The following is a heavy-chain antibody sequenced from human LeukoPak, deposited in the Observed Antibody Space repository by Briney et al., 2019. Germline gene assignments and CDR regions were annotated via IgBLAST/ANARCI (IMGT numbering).Heavy chain of an antibody. Sequence: ASVKVSCKASGYTFTSYYMHWVRQAPGQGLEWMGIINPSGGSTSYAQKFQGRVTMTRDTSTSTVYMELSSLRSEDTAVYYCARDAPSSPYFDWLLYGSYYYYYYGMDVWGQGTTVTVSS. CDR2: INPSGGST. J-gene: IGHJ6*02. CDR3: ARDAPSSPYFDWLLYGSYYYYYYGMDV. CDR1: GYTFTSYY. V-gene: IGHV1-46*01. D-gene: IGHD3-9*01.